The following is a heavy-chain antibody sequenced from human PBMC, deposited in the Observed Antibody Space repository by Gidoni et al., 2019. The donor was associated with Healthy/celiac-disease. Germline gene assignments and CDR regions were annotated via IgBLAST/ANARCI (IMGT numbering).Heavy chain of an antibody. D-gene: IGHD3-22*01. CDR3: ARGGYKPRGRTDAFDI. CDR2: INPNSGGT. Sequence: QVQLVQSGAEVKKPGASVKVSCKASGYTFTGYYMHWARQAPGHGLEWMGWINPNSGGTNYAQKFQGRVTMTRDTSISTAYMELSRLRSDDTAVYYCARGGYKPRGRTDAFDIWGQGTMVTVSS. J-gene: IGHJ3*02. V-gene: IGHV1-2*02. CDR1: GYTFTGYY.